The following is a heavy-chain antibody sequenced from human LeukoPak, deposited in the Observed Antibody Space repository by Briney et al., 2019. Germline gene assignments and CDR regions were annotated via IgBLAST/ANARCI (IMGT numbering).Heavy chain of an antibody. V-gene: IGHV3-21*01. CDR3: ARDDTQLWLGAFDI. J-gene: IGHJ3*02. CDR2: ISSSSSYI. CDR1: GFTFSSYS. D-gene: IGHD5-18*01. Sequence: GGSLRLPCAASGFTFSSYSMNWVRQDPGKGLEVVSSISSSSSYIYYADSVKGRFTISRDNAKNSLYLQMNSLRAEDTAVYYCARDDTQLWLGAFDIWGQGTMVTVSS.